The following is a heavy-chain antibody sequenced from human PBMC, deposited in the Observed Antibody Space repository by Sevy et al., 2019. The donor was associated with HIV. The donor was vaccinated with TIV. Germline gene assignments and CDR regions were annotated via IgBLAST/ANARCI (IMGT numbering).Heavy chain of an antibody. J-gene: IGHJ4*02. CDR2: INLNSGGT. Sequence: ASVKVSCKASGYTFTGYYMHWVRQAPGQGLEWMGRINLNSGGTNYAQKFQGRVTMTRDTSISTAYMELSRLRSDDTAVYYCARDRAEDCSGGSCNYFDYWGQGTLVTVSS. V-gene: IGHV1-2*06. D-gene: IGHD2-15*01. CDR1: GYTFTGYY. CDR3: ARDRAEDCSGGSCNYFDY.